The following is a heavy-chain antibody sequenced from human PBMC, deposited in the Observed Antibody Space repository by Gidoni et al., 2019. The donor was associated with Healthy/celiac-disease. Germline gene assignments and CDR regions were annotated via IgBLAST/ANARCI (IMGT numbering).Heavy chain of an antibody. CDR1: GGTFSSYA. J-gene: IGHJ6*02. CDR2: IIPIFGTA. CDR3: ARDRQREQWLVRGYYYYGMDV. Sequence: QVQLVQSGAEVKKPGSSVKVSCTASGGTFSSYAIIWVRQAPGQGLEWMGGIIPIFGTANYEQKFQGRVTITADESTSTAYMELSSLRSEDTAVYYWARDRQREQWLVRGYYYYGMDVWGQGTTITVSS. D-gene: IGHD6-19*01. V-gene: IGHV1-69*01.